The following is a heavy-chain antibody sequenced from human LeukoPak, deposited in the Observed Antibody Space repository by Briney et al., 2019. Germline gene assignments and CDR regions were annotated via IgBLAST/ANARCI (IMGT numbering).Heavy chain of an antibody. Sequence: PGGSLTLSCAASGFTFSGSAMHWVRQASGKGLEWVGRIRSKANSYATAYAASVKGRFTISRDDSKNTAYLQMNSLKTEDTALYYCTRRLPGTGAFDMWGQGTMVTVCS. CDR3: TRRLPGTGAFDM. CDR1: GFTFSGSA. V-gene: IGHV3-73*01. J-gene: IGHJ3*02. CDR2: IRSKANSYAT. D-gene: IGHD3-10*01.